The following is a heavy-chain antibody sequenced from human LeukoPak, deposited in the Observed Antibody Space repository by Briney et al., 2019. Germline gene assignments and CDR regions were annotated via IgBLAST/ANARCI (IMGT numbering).Heavy chain of an antibody. CDR3: ARYGGGDCYSCLDY. CDR1: GFTFSSYE. Sequence: GGSLRLSCAASGFTFSSYEMNWVRQAPGKGLEWVSYISSSGSTIYYADSVKGRFTISRDNAKNSLYLQMNSLRAEDTAVYYCARYGGGDCYSCLDYWGQGTLVTVSS. V-gene: IGHV3-48*03. CDR2: ISSSGSTI. J-gene: IGHJ4*02. D-gene: IGHD2-21*02.